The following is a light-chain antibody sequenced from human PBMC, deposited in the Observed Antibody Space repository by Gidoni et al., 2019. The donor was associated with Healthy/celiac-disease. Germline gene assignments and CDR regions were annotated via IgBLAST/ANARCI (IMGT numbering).Light chain of an antibody. CDR2: DAS. V-gene: IGKV1-5*01. J-gene: IGKJ2*01. CDR1: QSISSW. CDR3: QQYNSLGA. Sequence: DIQMTQSPSTLSASVGDRVTITCRASQSISSWLAWYQQKPGKAPKLLIYDASSLESGVPSRFSGSGSGTEFTLTISSLQPDDFATYYCQQYNSLGAFXQXTKLEIK.